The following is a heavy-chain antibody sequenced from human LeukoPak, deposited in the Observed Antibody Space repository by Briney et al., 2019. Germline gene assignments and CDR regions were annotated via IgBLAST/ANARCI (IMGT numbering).Heavy chain of an antibody. Sequence: PSETLSLTCAVYGGSFSGYYWSWIRQPPGKGLEWIGEINHSGSTNYNPSLKSRVTISVDTSKNQFSLKLSSVTAADTAVYYCARAPYYYGSGTHRSDAFDIWGQGTMVTVSS. CDR3: ARAPYYYGSGTHRSDAFDI. J-gene: IGHJ3*02. D-gene: IGHD3-10*01. CDR1: GGSFSGYY. V-gene: IGHV4-34*01. CDR2: INHSGST.